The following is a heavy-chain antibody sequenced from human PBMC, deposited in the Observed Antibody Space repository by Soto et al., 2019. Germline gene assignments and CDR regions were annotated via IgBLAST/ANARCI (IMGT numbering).Heavy chain of an antibody. CDR2: INHSGST. D-gene: IGHD5-12*01. CDR1: GGSFSGYY. J-gene: IGHJ4*02. CDR3: ARLDGYTGGY. Sequence: PSETLSLTCAVYGGSFSGYYWSWIRQPPGKGLEWIGEINHSGSTNYNPSLKSRVTISVDTSKNQFSLKLSSVTAADTAVYYCARLDGYTGGYWGQGTLVPVSS. V-gene: IGHV4-34*01.